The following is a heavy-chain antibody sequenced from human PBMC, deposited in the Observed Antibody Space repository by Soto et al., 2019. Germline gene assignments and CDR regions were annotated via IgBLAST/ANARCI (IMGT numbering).Heavy chain of an antibody. J-gene: IGHJ5*01. CDR2: ISGSGGSGGST. D-gene: IGHD3-9*01. CDR3: AKLTDSTDS. V-gene: IGHV3-23*01. CDR1: GLTFSSYV. Sequence: EVRLLESGGGLLQPGGSLRLSCAASGLTFSSYVMSWVRQAPGKGLEWVSSISGSGGSGGSTYYADSAKGRFTISRDNSKNTLYLQMNSLRAEDTAVYYCAKLTDSTDSWGQGTLVTVSS.